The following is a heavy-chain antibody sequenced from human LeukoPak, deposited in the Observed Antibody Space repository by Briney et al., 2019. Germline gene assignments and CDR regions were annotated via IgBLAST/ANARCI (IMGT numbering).Heavy chain of an antibody. J-gene: IGHJ6*02. CDR3: ARGMRSGSYPYYYYGMDV. CDR1: GGSISSYY. Sequence: PSETLSLTCTVSGGSISSYYWSWIRQPPGKGLEWIGSIYHSGSTYYNPSLKSRVTISVDTSKNQFSLKLSSVTAADTAVYYCARGMRSGSYPYYYYGMDVWGQGTTVTVSS. V-gene: IGHV4-39*07. CDR2: IYHSGST. D-gene: IGHD1-26*01.